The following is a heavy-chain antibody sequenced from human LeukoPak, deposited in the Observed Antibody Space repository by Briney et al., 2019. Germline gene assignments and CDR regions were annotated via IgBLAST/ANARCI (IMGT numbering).Heavy chain of an antibody. J-gene: IGHJ4*02. Sequence: PGGSLRLSCAASGFIFSSYWIHWVRQAPGKGLEWVSRVNSDGTNTRYADFVMGRFTISRDNTKKTLYLQMNSLRAEDTAVYYCAREDSGWYVDYWGQGTLVTVSS. D-gene: IGHD6-19*01. CDR3: AREDSGWYVDY. V-gene: IGHV3-74*01. CDR2: VNSDGTNT. CDR1: GFIFSSYW.